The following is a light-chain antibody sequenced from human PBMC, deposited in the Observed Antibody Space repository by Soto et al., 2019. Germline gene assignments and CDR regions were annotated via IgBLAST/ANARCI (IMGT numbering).Light chain of an antibody. CDR2: GAS. J-gene: IGKJ2*01. Sequence: EIVLTQSPGTLALSPGEGATLSCRASQSVSNNYLGWYQQKPGQAPRLLIYGASNRATGIPDRFSGSGSGTDFTLPITRLEPEDFTMFYCHQYGSSPYTFGQGTKLEIK. CDR1: QSVSNNY. CDR3: HQYGSSPYT. V-gene: IGKV3-20*01.